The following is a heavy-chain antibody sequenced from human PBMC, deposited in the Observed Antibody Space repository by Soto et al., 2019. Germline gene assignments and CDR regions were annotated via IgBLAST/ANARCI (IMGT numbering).Heavy chain of an antibody. J-gene: IGHJ4*02. V-gene: IGHV3-23*01. D-gene: IGHD3-10*01. Sequence: EVQLLESGGGLVQPGGSLRLSCAASGFTFNNYAMTWVRQASGQGLEWVSSISGGGDTTSYADSVKVRFTVSRDGSKNPLYLQMSSLRAEDTALYYCAKGRGGSGSLTPRVDFWGQGTLVTVSS. CDR1: GFTFNNYA. CDR2: ISGGGDTT. CDR3: AKGRGGSGSLTPRVDF.